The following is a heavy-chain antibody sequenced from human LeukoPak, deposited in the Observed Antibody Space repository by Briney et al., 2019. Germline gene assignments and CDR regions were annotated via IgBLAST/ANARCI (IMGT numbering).Heavy chain of an antibody. CDR3: ARDPDDGSGLDAFDI. V-gene: IGHV3-53*01. D-gene: IGHD5-12*01. CDR1: GFIVSNNY. CDR2: IHSDGST. Sequence: PGGSLRLSCIASGFIVSNNYMNWVRQAPGKGLEWVSVIHSDGSTYYADSVKGRFTSTRDNSKNTLYLQINSLRAEDTAIYYCARDPDDGSGLDAFDIWGQGTMVTVSS. J-gene: IGHJ3*02.